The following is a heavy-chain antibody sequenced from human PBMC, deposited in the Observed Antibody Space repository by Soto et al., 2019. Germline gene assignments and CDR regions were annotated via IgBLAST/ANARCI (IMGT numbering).Heavy chain of an antibody. V-gene: IGHV4-59*01. J-gene: IGHJ4*02. D-gene: IGHD3-22*01. CDR2: IYYSGST. Sequence: SETLSLTCTVSGGSISSYYWSWIRQPPGKGLEWIGYIYYSGSTNYNPSLKSRVTISVDTSKNQFSLKLSSVTAADTAVYYCARGRTYYYDSSGYYFGDGSYYFDYWGQGTLVTVSS. CDR1: GGSISSYY. CDR3: ARGRTYYYDSSGYYFGDGSYYFDY.